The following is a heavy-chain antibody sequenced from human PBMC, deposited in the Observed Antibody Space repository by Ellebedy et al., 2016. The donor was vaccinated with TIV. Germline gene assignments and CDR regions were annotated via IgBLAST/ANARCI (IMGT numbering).Heavy chain of an antibody. Sequence: MPSETLSLTCTVSGDSISSSVYYWGWIRQPQGKGLEWIGSFSQSGSTYYNPSLTSRVTISVDTSKNQFSLKLSSVTAADTAIFYCAGHSTVTTIGTWGQGALVTVSS. D-gene: IGHD4-17*01. J-gene: IGHJ5*02. V-gene: IGHV4-39*01. CDR2: FSQSGST. CDR1: GDSISSSVYY. CDR3: AGHSTVTTIGT.